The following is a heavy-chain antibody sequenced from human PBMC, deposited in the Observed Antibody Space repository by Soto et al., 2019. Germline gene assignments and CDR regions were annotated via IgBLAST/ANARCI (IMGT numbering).Heavy chain of an antibody. CDR3: AADRTYCGGDCYVD. Sequence: QMQLVQSGPEVKKPGTSVKVSCKASGFTFTSSAVQWVRQAREQRLDWIEWFVVGSGNKNYAQKFQERVTITRDMSTSTAYMELSSLRSEDTAVYYCAADRTYCGGDCYVDWGQGTLVTVSS. CDR2: FVVGSGNK. D-gene: IGHD2-21*02. J-gene: IGHJ4*02. CDR1: GFTFTSSA. V-gene: IGHV1-58*01.